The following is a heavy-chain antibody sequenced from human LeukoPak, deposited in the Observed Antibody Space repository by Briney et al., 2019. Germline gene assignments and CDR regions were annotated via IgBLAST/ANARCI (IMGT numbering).Heavy chain of an antibody. CDR2: VWYDGNRK. Sequence: GGSLRLSCAASKFTSSSYSMNWVRQAPGKGLEWVTLVWYDGNRKYYADSVKGRFTISRDNSKNSVYLQLNSLRPEDTAMYYCVSMVRGIGYWGQGTLVTVSS. J-gene: IGHJ4*02. D-gene: IGHD3-10*01. V-gene: IGHV3-30*02. CDR3: VSMVRGIGY. CDR1: KFTSSSYS.